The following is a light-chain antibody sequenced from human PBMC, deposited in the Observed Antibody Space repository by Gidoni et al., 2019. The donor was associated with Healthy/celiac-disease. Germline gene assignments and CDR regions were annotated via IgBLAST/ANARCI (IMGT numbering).Light chain of an antibody. CDR1: SRDVGGYNY. Sequence: QSALTQPASVSGSPGQSITISCTGTSRDVGGYNYVSWYQQHPGKAPKLMIYEVSNRPSGVSNRFSCSKSCNTASLTISGLQAEDEADYYCSSYTSSSVVFGGGTKLTVL. CDR3: SSYTSSSVV. CDR2: EVS. J-gene: IGLJ2*01. V-gene: IGLV2-14*01.